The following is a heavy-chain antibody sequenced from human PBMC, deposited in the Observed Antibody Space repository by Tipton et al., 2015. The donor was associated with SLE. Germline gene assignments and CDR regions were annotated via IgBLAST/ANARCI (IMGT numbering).Heavy chain of an antibody. J-gene: IGHJ6*03. CDR2: IYYSGST. V-gene: IGHV4-59*11. Sequence: TLSLTCTVSGGSISSHYWSWIRQPPGKGLEWIGYIYYSGSTNYNPSLKSRVTISVDTSKNQFSLKLSSVTAADTAVYYCARVGWELKDYYYMDVWGKGTTVTVSS. D-gene: IGHD1-26*01. CDR1: GGSISSHY. CDR3: ARVGWELKDYYYMDV.